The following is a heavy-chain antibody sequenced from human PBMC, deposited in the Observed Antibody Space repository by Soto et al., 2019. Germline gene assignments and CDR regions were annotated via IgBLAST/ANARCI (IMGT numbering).Heavy chain of an antibody. D-gene: IGHD6-6*01. J-gene: IGHJ6*02. Sequence: GESLKISCQGSGYSFASYWIGWVRQMPGKDLEWMGIIYLGDSDTRYSPSFQGQVTISADKSLRTAYLQWTSLKTSDTALYYCARTRSFTLGFYYDGMDVWGQGTTVTVSS. V-gene: IGHV5-51*01. CDR3: ARTRSFTLGFYYDGMDV. CDR1: GYSFASYW. CDR2: IYLGDSDT.